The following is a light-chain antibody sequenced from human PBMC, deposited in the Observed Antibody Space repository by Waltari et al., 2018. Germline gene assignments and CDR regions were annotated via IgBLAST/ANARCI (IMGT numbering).Light chain of an antibody. Sequence: QSALTQPASVSGSPGQSITISCTGTNSDVGSYNFVSWFQQHRGNAPKLIIYDGSKRPSGISNRFSGSKSGNTASLTISGLQAGDETDYYCCSYAGSSTWVFGGGTKLTVL. V-gene: IGLV2-23*01. CDR1: NSDVGSYNF. CDR2: DGS. J-gene: IGLJ3*02. CDR3: CSYAGSSTWV.